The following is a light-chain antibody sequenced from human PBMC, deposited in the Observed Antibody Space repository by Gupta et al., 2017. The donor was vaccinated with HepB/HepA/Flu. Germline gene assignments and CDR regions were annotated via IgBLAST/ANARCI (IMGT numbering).Light chain of an antibody. CDR3: SSYGGSNNLV. Sequence: QSALTQPPSASGSPGQSVTISCTGTSSDVGFYNYVYWYQQHPGKAPKLMIYEVSKRPSGVPDRFSGSKSGNTASLTVSGLQAEDEADYSCSSYGGSNNLVFGGGTKLTVL. CDR2: EVS. CDR1: SSDVGFYNY. J-gene: IGLJ2*01. V-gene: IGLV2-8*01.